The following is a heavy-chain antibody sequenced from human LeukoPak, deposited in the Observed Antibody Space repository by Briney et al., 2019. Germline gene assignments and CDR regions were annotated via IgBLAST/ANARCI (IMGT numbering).Heavy chain of an antibody. J-gene: IGHJ4*02. CDR1: GGSISSGDYY. CDR3: ARGNYDFWSGYAYYSDY. V-gene: IGHV4-30-4*08. D-gene: IGHD3-3*01. Sequence: SETLSLTCTVSGGSISSGDYYWSWIRQPPGKGLEWIGYIYYSGSTYYNPSLKSRVTISVDTSKNQFSLKLSSVTAADTAVYYCARGNYDFWSGYAYYSDYWGQGTLVTVSS. CDR2: IYYSGST.